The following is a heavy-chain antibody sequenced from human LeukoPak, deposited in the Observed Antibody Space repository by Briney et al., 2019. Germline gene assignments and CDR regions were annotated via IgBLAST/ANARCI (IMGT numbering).Heavy chain of an antibody. D-gene: IGHD3-22*01. V-gene: IGHV4-34*01. J-gene: IGHJ4*02. CDR3: ARDPDSSGYYPTFDY. Sequence: SETLSLTCAVYGGSFSGYYWSWIRQPPGKGLEWIGEINHSGSTNYNPSLKSRVTISVDTSKNQSSLKLSSVTAADTAVYYCARDPDSSGYYPTFDYWGQGTLVTVSS. CDR2: INHSGST. CDR1: GGSFSGYY.